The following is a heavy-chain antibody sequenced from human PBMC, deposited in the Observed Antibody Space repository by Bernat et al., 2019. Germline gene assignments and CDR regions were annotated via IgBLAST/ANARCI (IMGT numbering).Heavy chain of an antibody. CDR2: ISWDGGST. Sequence: EVQLVESGAVVVQPGGSLRLSCAASGFTFDDYTMHWIRQVPGKGLKLVSLISWDGGSTYYADSVKGRFTISRDNSKNSLYLQMNSLRTEDTAFYYCAKDGAAAGIDSWGQGTLVTVSS. J-gene: IGHJ4*02. D-gene: IGHD6-13*01. CDR1: GFTFDDYT. V-gene: IGHV3-43*01. CDR3: AKDGAAAGIDS.